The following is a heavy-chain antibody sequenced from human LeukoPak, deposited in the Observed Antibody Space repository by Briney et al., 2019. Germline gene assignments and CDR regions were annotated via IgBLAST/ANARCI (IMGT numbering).Heavy chain of an antibody. V-gene: IGHV1-24*01. Sequence: ASVKVSCKVSGYTLTELSMHWVRQAPGKGLEWMGGFDPEDGETIYAQKFQGRVTMTEDTSTDTAYMELSSLRSEDTAVYYCATAPFYDYIWGSYRRDYFDYRGQGTLVTVSS. CDR3: ATAPFYDYIWGSYRRDYFDY. CDR2: FDPEDGET. D-gene: IGHD3-16*02. J-gene: IGHJ4*02. CDR1: GYTLTELS.